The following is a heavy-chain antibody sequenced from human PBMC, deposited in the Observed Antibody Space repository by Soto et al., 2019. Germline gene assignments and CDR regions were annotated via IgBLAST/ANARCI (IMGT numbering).Heavy chain of an antibody. CDR3: ARDDVLGGGFDP. Sequence: ASVKVSCKASGYTFTSYAMHWVRQAPGQRLEWMGWINAGNGNTKYSQKFQGRVTITRDTSASTAYMELSSLRSEDTAVYYCARDDVLGGGFDPWGQGTLVTVSS. V-gene: IGHV1-3*01. J-gene: IGHJ5*02. CDR1: GYTFTSYA. CDR2: INAGNGNT. D-gene: IGHD6-25*01.